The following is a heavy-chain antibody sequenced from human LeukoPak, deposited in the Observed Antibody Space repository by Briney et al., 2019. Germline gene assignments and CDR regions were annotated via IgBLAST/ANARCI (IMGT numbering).Heavy chain of an antibody. J-gene: IGHJ4*02. CDR1: GFTFSSYG. CDR3: ARQVAGTGVDY. V-gene: IGHV3-23*01. D-gene: IGHD6-19*01. CDR2: IIGSGSST. Sequence: GGSLRLSCAASGFTFSSYGMSWVRQAPGKGLQWVSVIIGSGSSTYYADSVKGRFTISRDNARNTLYLQMNSLRAEDTALYYCARQVAGTGVDYWGQGTLVTVSS.